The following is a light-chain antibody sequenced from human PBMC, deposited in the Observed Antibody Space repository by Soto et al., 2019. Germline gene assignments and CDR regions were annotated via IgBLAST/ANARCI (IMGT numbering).Light chain of an antibody. J-gene: IGKJ1*01. CDR2: WAS. CDR1: QSVLYSSNNKNY. CDR3: QQRSNWPRT. V-gene: IGKV4-1*01. Sequence: DIVMPQSPDSLAVSLVDTSLINXKSGQSVLYSSNNKNYLAWYQQKPGQPPKLLIYWASTRESGVPDRFSGSESGTDFTLTISSLEPEDFAVYYCQQRSNWPRTFGQGTKVDIK.